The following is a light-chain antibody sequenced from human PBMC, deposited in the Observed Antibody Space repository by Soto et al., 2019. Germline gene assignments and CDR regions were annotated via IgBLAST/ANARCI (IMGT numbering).Light chain of an antibody. J-gene: IGKJ1*01. CDR2: KAS. V-gene: IGKV1-5*03. CDR1: QTISSL. Sequence: DIQMTQSPSTLSGSVGDRVTITCRASQTISSLLAWYQQKRGKAPNLLIYKASTLKSGVPSRCSGSGSGTEFTLTISSLQPDDVATYYCKHYNSYSEAFGQGTKV. CDR3: KHYNSYSEA.